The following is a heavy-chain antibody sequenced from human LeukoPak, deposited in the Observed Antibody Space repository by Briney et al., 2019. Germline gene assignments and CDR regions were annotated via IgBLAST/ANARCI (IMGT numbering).Heavy chain of an antibody. Sequence: PSETLSLTCTVSGGSISSGSYYWSWIRQPAGKGLEWIGEIYHSGSTNYNPSLKSRVTISVDKSKNQFSLKLSSVTAADTAVYYCARDRDQLDYNWNDYGLGHDAFDIWGQGTMVTVSS. CDR2: IYHSGST. J-gene: IGHJ3*02. D-gene: IGHD1-20*01. V-gene: IGHV4-61*10. CDR1: GGSISSGSYY. CDR3: ARDRDQLDYNWNDYGLGHDAFDI.